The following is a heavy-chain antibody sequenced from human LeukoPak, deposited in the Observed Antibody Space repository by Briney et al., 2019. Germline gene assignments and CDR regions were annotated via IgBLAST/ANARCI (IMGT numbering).Heavy chain of an antibody. D-gene: IGHD3-10*01. CDR2: IKSKTDGGTT. CDR3: ARWFGQQYFDY. J-gene: IGHJ4*02. CDR1: RFTFSNAW. Sequence: PGGSLRLSCAASRFTFSNAWMSWVRQAPGKGLEWVGRIKSKTDGGTTDYAAPVKGRFTISRDDSKNTLYLQMNSLRAEDTAVYFCARWFGQQYFDYWGQGTLVTVSS. V-gene: IGHV3-15*01.